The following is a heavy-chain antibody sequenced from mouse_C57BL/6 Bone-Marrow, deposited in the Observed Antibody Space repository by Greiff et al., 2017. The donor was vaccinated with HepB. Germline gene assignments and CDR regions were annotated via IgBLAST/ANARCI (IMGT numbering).Heavy chain of an antibody. CDR2: IWSGGST. CDR1: GFSLTSYG. CDR3: ARRYYYGSSLYYYAMDY. J-gene: IGHJ4*01. D-gene: IGHD1-1*01. V-gene: IGHV2-2*01. Sequence: VQLQQSGPGLVQPSQSLSITCTVSGFSLTSYGIHWVRQSPGKGLEWLGVIWSGGSTDYNAAFISRLSISKDNSKSQVFFKMNSLQADDTAIYYCARRYYYGSSLYYYAMDYWGQGTSVTVSS.